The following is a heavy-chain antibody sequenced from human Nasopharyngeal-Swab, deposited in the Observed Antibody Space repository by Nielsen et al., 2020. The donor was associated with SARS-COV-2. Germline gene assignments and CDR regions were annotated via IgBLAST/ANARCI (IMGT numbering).Heavy chain of an antibody. CDR1: GFTFSSYA. CDR3: AKVLSSWCRGVDY. J-gene: IGHJ4*02. CDR2: ISGSGGST. Sequence: GESLKIPCAASGFTFSSYAMSWVRQAPGKGLEWVSAISGSGGSTYYADSVKGRFTISRDNSKNTLYLQMNSLRAEDTAVYYCAKVLSSWCRGVDYWGQGTLVTVSS. V-gene: IGHV3-23*01. D-gene: IGHD6-13*01.